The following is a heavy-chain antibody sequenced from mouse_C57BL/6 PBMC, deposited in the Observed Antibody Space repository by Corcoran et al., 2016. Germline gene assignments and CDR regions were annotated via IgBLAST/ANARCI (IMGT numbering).Heavy chain of an antibody. V-gene: IGHV1-19*01. D-gene: IGHD2-5*01. CDR3: ARWNSNYENAMDY. J-gene: IGHJ4*01. Sequence: EVQLQQSGPVLVKPGASVKMSCKASGYTFTDYYMNWVKQSHGKSLEWIGVINPYNGGTSYNQKFKGKATLTVDKSSSTAYMELNSLTSEDSAVYYCARWNSNYENAMDYWGQGTSVTVSS. CDR1: GYTFTDYY. CDR2: INPYNGGT.